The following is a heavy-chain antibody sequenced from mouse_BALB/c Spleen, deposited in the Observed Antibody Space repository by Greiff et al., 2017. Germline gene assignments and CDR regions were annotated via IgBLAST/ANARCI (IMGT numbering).Heavy chain of an antibody. J-gene: IGHJ3*01. Sequence: EVKLVESGGGLVQPGGSRKLSCAASGFTFSSFGMHWVRQAPEKGLEWVAYISSGSSTIYYADTVKGRYTISRDTPKNTLFLQMTSLRYEDTAMYYCAGGGEYYCGRKASWFAYWGQGTLVTVSA. V-gene: IGHV5-17*02. CDR3: AGGGEYYCGRKASWFAY. CDR1: GFTFSSFG. CDR2: ISSGSSTI. D-gene: IGHD1-1*01.